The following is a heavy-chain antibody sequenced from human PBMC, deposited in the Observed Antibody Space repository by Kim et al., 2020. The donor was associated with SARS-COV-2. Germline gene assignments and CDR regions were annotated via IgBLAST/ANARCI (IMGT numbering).Heavy chain of an antibody. CDR1: GFTFSSYA. Sequence: GGSLRLSCAASGFTFSSYAMSWVRQAPGKGLEWVSAISGSGGSTYYADSVKGRFTISRDNSKNTLYLQMNSLRAEDTAVYYCAKSLRENLYYYDSSGYNYYYYGMDVWGQGTTVTVSS. CDR3: AKSLRENLYYYDSSGYNYYYYGMDV. J-gene: IGHJ6*02. D-gene: IGHD3-22*01. CDR2: ISGSGGST. V-gene: IGHV3-23*01.